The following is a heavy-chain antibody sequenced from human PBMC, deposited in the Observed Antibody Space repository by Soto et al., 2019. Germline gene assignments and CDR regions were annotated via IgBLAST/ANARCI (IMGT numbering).Heavy chain of an antibody. Sequence: GGSLRLSCAVSGFTFSSYGMHWVRQAPGKGPEWVAVISVNGNNIHYGDSVKGRFTISRDNSKNTLYLQMSSLRVEDTAVYYCARSHSSSWHWFDPCGQGTLVTVSS. CDR1: GFTFSSYG. CDR3: ARSHSSSWHWFDP. CDR2: ISVNGNNI. V-gene: IGHV3-30*03. D-gene: IGHD6-13*01. J-gene: IGHJ5*02.